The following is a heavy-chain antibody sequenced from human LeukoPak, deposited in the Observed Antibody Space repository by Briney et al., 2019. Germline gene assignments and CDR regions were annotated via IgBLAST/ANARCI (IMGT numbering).Heavy chain of an antibody. D-gene: IGHD2-8*01. J-gene: IGHJ4*02. V-gene: IGHV4-39*07. CDR1: GGSISSSSYY. CDR2: IYYSGST. CDR3: ARVRTNVMTVDY. Sequence: KTSETLSLTCTVSGGSISSSSYYWGWTRQPPGKGLEWIGSIYYSGSTYYNPSLKSRVTISVDTSKNQFSLKLSSVTAADTAVYYCARVRTNVMTVDYWGQETLVTVSS.